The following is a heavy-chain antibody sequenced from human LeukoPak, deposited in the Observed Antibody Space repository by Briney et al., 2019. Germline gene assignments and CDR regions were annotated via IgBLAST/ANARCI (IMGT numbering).Heavy chain of an antibody. Sequence: KASQTLSLTCTVSGVSFSDGRYYWTCLRQHPGQGFVCLDYKYYSGSAKYNPSLKTRLTISIDTSKKQFSLQLSSVTAADTATYYCATPYCSGISCLDVFNMWGQGTRVTVYS. J-gene: IGHJ3*02. CDR1: GVSFSDGRYY. CDR2: KYYSGSA. V-gene: IGHV4-31*03. CDR3: ATPYCSGISCLDVFNM. D-gene: IGHD2-2*01.